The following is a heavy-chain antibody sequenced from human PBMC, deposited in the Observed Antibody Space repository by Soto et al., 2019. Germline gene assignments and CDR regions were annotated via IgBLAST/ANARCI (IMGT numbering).Heavy chain of an antibody. J-gene: IGHJ5*02. CDR2: ISWNSGSI. CDR3: AKNAGVYATKGGSSWYWFDP. D-gene: IGHD6-13*01. CDR1: GFTFDDYA. Sequence: GGSLRLSCAASGFTFDDYAMHWVRQAPGKGLEWVSGISWNSGSIGYADSVKGRFTIFRDNAKNSLYLQMNSLRAEDTALYYCAKNAGVYATKGGSSWYWFDPWGQGTLVTVSS. V-gene: IGHV3-9*01.